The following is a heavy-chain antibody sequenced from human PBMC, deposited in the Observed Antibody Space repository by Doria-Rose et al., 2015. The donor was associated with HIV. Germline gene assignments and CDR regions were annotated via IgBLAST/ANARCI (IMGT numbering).Heavy chain of an antibody. CDR2: VYPGDSDT. V-gene: IGHV5-51*01. CDR3: ARRRGEGNADEF. CDR1: GYSFTRYW. J-gene: IGHJ4*02. D-gene: IGHD2-21*01. Sequence: GPQVKKSGESLKISCKGSGYSFTRYWISWVRQVPGKGLEWMGIVYPGDSDTRYSPSFRGQVTTSVDKSINTAYLEWNSLKAPDTALYFCARRRGEGNADEFWGQGTLVNVSS.